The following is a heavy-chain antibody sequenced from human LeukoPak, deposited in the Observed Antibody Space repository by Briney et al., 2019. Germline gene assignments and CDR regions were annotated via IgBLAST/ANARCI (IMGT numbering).Heavy chain of an antibody. CDR2: IYTSGST. CDR1: GNSISSGDNY. V-gene: IGHV4-61*02. Sequence: PSQTLSLTCTVSGNSISSGDNYWSWIRQPAGKGLEWIGRIYTSGSTNYNPSLKSRVTISVDKSKNQFSLKLSSVTAADTAVYYCARDLEVGAVAFYYWGQGTLVTVSS. D-gene: IGHD6-19*01. CDR3: ARDLEVGAVAFYY. J-gene: IGHJ4*02.